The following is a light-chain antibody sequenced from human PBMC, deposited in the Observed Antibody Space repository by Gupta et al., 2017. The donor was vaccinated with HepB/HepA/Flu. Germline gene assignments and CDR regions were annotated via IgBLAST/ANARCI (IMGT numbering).Light chain of an antibody. CDR2: YDD. Sequence: QSVLTQPPSVSEAPRQRVTISCSGSSSNIGNNAVNWYQQLPGKAPKLLIYYDDLLPSGVSDRFSGSKSGTSASLAISGLQSEDEADYYCAAWDDSLNGHVFGTGTKVTVI. V-gene: IGLV1-36*01. J-gene: IGLJ1*01. CDR3: AAWDDSLNGHV. CDR1: SSNIGNNA.